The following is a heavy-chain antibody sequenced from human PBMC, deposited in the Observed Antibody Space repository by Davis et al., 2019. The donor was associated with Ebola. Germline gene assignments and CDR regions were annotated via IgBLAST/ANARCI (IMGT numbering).Heavy chain of an antibody. D-gene: IGHD1-20*01. CDR1: GGSFSGYY. Sequence: PSETLSLTCAVYGGSFSGYYWSWIRQPPGKGLEWIGEINHSGSTNYNPSLKSRVTISVDTSKNQFSLKLSSVTPADTTVYYCARGPTRAITGTTVYYYGMDVWGQGTTVTVSS. J-gene: IGHJ6*02. CDR2: INHSGST. V-gene: IGHV4-34*01. CDR3: ARGPTRAITGTTVYYYGMDV.